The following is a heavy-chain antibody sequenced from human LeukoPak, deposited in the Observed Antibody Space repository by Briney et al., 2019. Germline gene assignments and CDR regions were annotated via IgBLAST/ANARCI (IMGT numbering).Heavy chain of an antibody. V-gene: IGHV3-30*03. Sequence: GGSPRLSCAASGFTFSSYGMHWVRQAPGKGLEWVAVISYDGSNKYYADSVKGRFTISRDNAKNSLYLQMNSLRAEDTAVYYCARPRYGGPGGDFDYWGQGTLVTVSS. CDR1: GFTFSSYG. CDR2: ISYDGSNK. D-gene: IGHD1-26*01. CDR3: ARPRYGGPGGDFDY. J-gene: IGHJ4*02.